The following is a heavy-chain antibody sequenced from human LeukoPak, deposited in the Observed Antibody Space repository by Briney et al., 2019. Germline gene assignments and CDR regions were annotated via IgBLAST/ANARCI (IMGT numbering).Heavy chain of an antibody. D-gene: IGHD3-10*01. CDR2: IIQIFGRA. CDR3: ARHITMVRGVIGPYFYYGMDV. V-gene: IGHV1-69*06. CDR1: GCTFSRYA. Sequence: SVNVSCMPSGCTFSRYAIRWVRQAPGQGREWMGGIIQIFGRANNAQKFHGRVTNTAHKYTSTAYMELSSLRSEDTTVYCCARHITMVRGVIGPYFYYGMDVWGKRTTVTVSS. J-gene: IGHJ6*04.